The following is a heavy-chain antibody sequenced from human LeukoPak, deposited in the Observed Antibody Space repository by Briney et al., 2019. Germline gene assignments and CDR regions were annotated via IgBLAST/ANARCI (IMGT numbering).Heavy chain of an antibody. Sequence: AASVKVSCKASGYTFTSYGISWVRRAPGQGLEWMGWISAYNGNTNYAQKLQGRVTMTADTSTSTPYMELRSLRSADTAVYYCARGAAAGTPAEYFQHWGQGTLVTVSS. V-gene: IGHV1-18*01. CDR2: ISAYNGNT. J-gene: IGHJ1*01. CDR3: ARGAAAGTPAEYFQH. D-gene: IGHD6-13*01. CDR1: GYTFTSYG.